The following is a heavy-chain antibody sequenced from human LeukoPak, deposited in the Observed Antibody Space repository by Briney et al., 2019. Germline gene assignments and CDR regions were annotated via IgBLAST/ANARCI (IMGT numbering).Heavy chain of an antibody. CDR3: ARAGTSSTSHYYYYYMDV. J-gene: IGHJ6*03. Sequence: PGGSLRLSCAASGFTFDDYGMSWVRQAPGKGLERVSGINWNGGSTGYADSVKGRFTISRDNAKNSLYLQMNSLRAEDTALYYCARAGTSSTSHYYYYYMDVWGKGTTVTVSS. V-gene: IGHV3-20*04. CDR2: INWNGGST. CDR1: GFTFDDYG. D-gene: IGHD2-2*01.